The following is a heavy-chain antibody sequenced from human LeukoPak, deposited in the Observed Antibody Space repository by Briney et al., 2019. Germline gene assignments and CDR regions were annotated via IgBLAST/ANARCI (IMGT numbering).Heavy chain of an antibody. Sequence: SETLSLTCTVSGGSISSYYWGWIRQPPGKGLEWIGSIYYSGSTYYNPSLKSRVTISVDTSKNQFSLKLSSVTAADTAVYYCARQWLVHWYFDLWGRGTLVTVSS. V-gene: IGHV4-39*01. D-gene: IGHD6-19*01. J-gene: IGHJ2*01. CDR2: IYYSGST. CDR1: GGSISSYY. CDR3: ARQWLVHWYFDL.